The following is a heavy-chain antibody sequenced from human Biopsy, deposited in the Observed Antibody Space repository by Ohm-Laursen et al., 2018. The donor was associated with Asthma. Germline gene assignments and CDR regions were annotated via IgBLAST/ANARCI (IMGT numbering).Heavy chain of an antibody. Sequence: SLRLSCAASGFDFSGYTMNWVRQAPGKGLEWVSSISASGVRTFYADSVKGRFTVSRDSSRNTLYLQLSTLRVEDTAVYFCAKITTDRQKANNWFDPWGQGTLVTVSS. D-gene: IGHD3-22*01. CDR2: ISASGVRT. CDR1: GFDFSGYT. V-gene: IGHV3-23*01. J-gene: IGHJ5*02. CDR3: AKITTDRQKANNWFDP.